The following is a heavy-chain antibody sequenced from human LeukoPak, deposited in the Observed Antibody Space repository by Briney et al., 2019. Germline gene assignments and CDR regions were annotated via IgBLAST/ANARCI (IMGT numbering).Heavy chain of an antibody. CDR3: AKDRTGGEGCFDY. CDR1: GFTFSHCG. Sequence: GGSLRLSCAASGFTFSHCGMHWVRQAPGKGLEWVAVVSIDGRNTYYADFVKGRFTISRDNSKNTLFLQLNSLRAEDTAVYYCAKDRTGGEGCFDYWGQGTLVTVSS. CDR2: VSIDGRNT. V-gene: IGHV3-30*18. J-gene: IGHJ4*02. D-gene: IGHD3-10*01.